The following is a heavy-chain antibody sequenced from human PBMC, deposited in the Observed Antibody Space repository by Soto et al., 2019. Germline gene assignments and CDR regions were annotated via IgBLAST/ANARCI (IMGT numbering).Heavy chain of an antibody. D-gene: IGHD6-6*01. J-gene: IGHJ4*02. CDR1: GGTFSSYA. Sequence: ASVKVSCKASGGTFSSYAISWVRQAPGQGLEWMGGIIPIFGTANYAQKFQGRVTITADESTSTAYMELSSLRSEDTAVYYCARDGGGSSSSLYFDYWGQGTLVTVSS. CDR2: IIPIFGTA. V-gene: IGHV1-69*13. CDR3: ARDGGGSSSSLYFDY.